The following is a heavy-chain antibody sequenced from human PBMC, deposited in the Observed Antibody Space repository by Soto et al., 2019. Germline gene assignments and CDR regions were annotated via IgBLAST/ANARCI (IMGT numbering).Heavy chain of an antibody. J-gene: IGHJ4*02. Sequence: SETLSLTCAVYGGSFSGYYWSWIRQPPGKGLEWIGEINHSGSTNYNPSLKSRVTISVDTSKNQFSLKLSSVTAADTAVYYCAREGSSIAAAGTYHYWGQGTLVTVSS. CDR2: INHSGST. V-gene: IGHV4-34*01. CDR1: GGSFSGYY. CDR3: AREGSSIAAAGTYHY. D-gene: IGHD6-13*01.